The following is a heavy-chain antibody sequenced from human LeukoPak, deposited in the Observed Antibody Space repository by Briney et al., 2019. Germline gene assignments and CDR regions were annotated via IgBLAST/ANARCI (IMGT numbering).Heavy chain of an antibody. V-gene: IGHV1-24*01. D-gene: IGHD6-6*01. Sequence: ASVKVSCKVSGYTLTGLSMHWVRQAPGKGLEWMGGFDPEDGETIYAQKFQGRVTMTEDTSTDTAYMELSSLRSEDTAVYYCATRKIAARRAFDIWGQGTMVTVSS. CDR2: FDPEDGET. CDR3: ATRKIAARRAFDI. CDR1: GYTLTGLS. J-gene: IGHJ3*02.